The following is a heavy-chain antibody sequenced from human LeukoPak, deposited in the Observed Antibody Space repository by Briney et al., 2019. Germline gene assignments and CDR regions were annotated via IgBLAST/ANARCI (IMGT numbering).Heavy chain of an antibody. J-gene: IGHJ6*02. CDR1: GFTFSDYH. V-gene: IGHV3-11*05. CDR2: ISRSSTYT. Sequence: PGGSLRLSCAASGFTFSDYHMTWIRQAPGKGLEWVSYISRSSTYTNYADSVKGRFTISRDNAKNSLYLQMNSLRAEDTAVYYCARDTDITTGCMDVWGQGTTVTVSS. D-gene: IGHD3-9*01. CDR3: ARDTDITTGCMDV.